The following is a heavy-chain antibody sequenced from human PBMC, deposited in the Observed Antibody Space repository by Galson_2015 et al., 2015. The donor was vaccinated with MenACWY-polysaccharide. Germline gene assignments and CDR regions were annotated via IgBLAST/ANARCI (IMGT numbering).Heavy chain of an antibody. CDR2: IYYSGST. J-gene: IGHJ5*02. D-gene: IGHD4-17*01. CDR3: ARQGGDYGDRAWFDP. CDR1: GGSISSSSYY. V-gene: IGHV4-39*01. Sequence: ETLSLTCTVSGGSISSSSYYWGWIRQPPGQGLEWIGSIYYSGSTYYNPSLKSRVTISVDTSKNQFSLKLSSVTAADTAVYYCARQGGDYGDRAWFDPRGQGTLVTVSS.